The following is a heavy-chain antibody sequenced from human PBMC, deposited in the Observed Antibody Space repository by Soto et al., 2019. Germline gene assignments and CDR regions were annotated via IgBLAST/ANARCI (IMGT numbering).Heavy chain of an antibody. Sequence: GGSLRLSCAASGFTVSSNYMSWVRQAPGKGLEWVSVIYSGGSTYYADSVKGRFTISRDNSKNTLYLQMNSLRAEDTAVYYCASSTYYATFDYWGQGTLVTVSS. J-gene: IGHJ4*02. D-gene: IGHD3-10*01. CDR2: IYSGGST. V-gene: IGHV3-53*01. CDR1: GFTVSSNY. CDR3: ASSTYYATFDY.